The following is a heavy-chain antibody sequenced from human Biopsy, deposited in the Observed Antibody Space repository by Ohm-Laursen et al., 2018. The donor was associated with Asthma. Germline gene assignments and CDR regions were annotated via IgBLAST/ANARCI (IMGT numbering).Heavy chain of an antibody. Sequence: SHTLSLTCSLSSGSGGYMRSGNYYWGWIRQPPGKGLERIGSIYYSGTTYYNPSLESRVTVSADATKKQFSLKLTSVTAADTAVYYCVRGSSSWHHGPFHYYYGLDVWGQGTTATVSS. D-gene: IGHD6-13*01. V-gene: IGHV4-39*01. CDR3: VRGSSSWHHGPFHYYYGLDV. CDR1: SGSGGYMRSGNYY. J-gene: IGHJ6*02. CDR2: IYYSGTT.